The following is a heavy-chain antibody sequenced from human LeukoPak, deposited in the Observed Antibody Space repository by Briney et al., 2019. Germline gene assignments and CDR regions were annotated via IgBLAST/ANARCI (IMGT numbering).Heavy chain of an antibody. D-gene: IGHD3-9*01. V-gene: IGHV4-59*01. J-gene: IGHJ6*02. CDR1: GGSISGYY. CDR2: IFNSVST. Sequence: TPSETLSLTCTVSGGSISGYYWSWIRQPPGKGLEWIGYIFNSVSTNYNPSLKSRVTISVDTSKSQFSLKLSSVTAADTAVYYCTRAPPIFQLYYGMDVWGQGTTVTVSS. CDR3: TRAPPIFQLYYGMDV.